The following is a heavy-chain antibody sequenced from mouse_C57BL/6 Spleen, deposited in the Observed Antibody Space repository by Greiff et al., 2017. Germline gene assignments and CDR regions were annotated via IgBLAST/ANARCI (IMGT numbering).Heavy chain of an antibody. V-gene: IGHV5-9*01. CDR3: ARRPSAMDY. CDR1: GFTFSSYT. CDR2: ISGGGGNT. J-gene: IGHJ4*01. Sequence: EVQRVESGGGLVKPGGSLKLSCAASGFTFSSYTMSWVRQTPEKRLEWVATISGGGGNTYYPDSVKGRFTISRDNAKNTLYLQMSSLRSEDTALYYCARRPSAMDYWGQGTSVTVSS.